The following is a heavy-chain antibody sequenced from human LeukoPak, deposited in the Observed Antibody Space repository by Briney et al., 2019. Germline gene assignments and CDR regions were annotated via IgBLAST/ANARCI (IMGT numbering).Heavy chain of an antibody. V-gene: IGHV4-59*08. CDR2: IYYSGST. J-gene: IGHJ4*02. Sequence: LEWIVYIYYSGSTNYNPSLKSRVTISVDTSKNQFSLKLSSVTAADTAVYYCARNSGYVDYWGQGTLVTVSS. D-gene: IGHD1-26*01. CDR3: ARNSGYVDY.